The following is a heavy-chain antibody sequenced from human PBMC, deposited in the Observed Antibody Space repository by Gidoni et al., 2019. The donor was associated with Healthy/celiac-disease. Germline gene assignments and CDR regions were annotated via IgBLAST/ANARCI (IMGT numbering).Heavy chain of an antibody. J-gene: IGHJ6*03. V-gene: IGHV5-51*01. D-gene: IGHD6-19*01. CDR3: ARGGWSHYYYYYMDV. CDR1: GYSFTSYW. Sequence: EVQLVQSGAEVKQPGESLKISCKGSGYSFTSYWSGWVRQMPGKGLEWMGIIYPGDSDTRYSPSVQGQVTISADKSISTAYLQWSSLKASDTAMYYCARGGWSHYYYYYMDVWGKGTTVTVSS. CDR2: IYPGDSDT.